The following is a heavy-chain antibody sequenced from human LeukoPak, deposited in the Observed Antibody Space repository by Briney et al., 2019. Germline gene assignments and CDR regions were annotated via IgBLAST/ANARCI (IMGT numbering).Heavy chain of an antibody. J-gene: IGHJ6*03. CDR1: GFTFSRYW. CDR3: ASSGITVTSSYFYHLDV. Sequence: QSGGSLRPSCVGSGFTFSRYWMFWIRQAPGKGLVWVSRINSVGTTTNYADSVKGRFSISRDNAKNTLSLELNSLRAEDTAVYFCASSGITVTSSYFYHLDVWGKGTMVTVSS. D-gene: IGHD4-17*01. CDR2: INSVGTTT. V-gene: IGHV3-74*01.